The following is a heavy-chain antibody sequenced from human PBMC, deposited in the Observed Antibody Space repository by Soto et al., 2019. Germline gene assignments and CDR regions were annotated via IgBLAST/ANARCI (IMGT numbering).Heavy chain of an antibody. CDR3: ARGVDAVVDV. CDR1: GYTFTTYD. V-gene: IGHV1-8*01. J-gene: IGHJ6*01. Sequence: QVQLVQSGAEVTKPGASVKVSCRASGYTFTTYDINGVRQATGQGLEWMGWMSPNSGATGYAQKFQGRVTMTRDTSISTAYMELSNLRYKDTAIYYCARGVDAVVDVWGQGTTVTVSS. D-gene: IGHD2-15*01. CDR2: MSPNSGAT.